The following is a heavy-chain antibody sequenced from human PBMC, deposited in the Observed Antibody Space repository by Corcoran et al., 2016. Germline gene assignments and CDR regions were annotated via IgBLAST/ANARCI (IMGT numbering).Heavy chain of an antibody. CDR2: TSYDGSNK. J-gene: IGHJ4*02. D-gene: IGHD3-10*01. Sequence: QVQLVESGGGVVQPGRSLRLSCAASGFTFSNYGMHWVRQAPGTGLEWVAVTSYDGSNKDSADSVKGRFTISRDNSKNTLSLQMTSLRVDDTAVYYCAKVGGLQSYMCQFDNWGQGALVTVSS. CDR1: GFTFSNYG. CDR3: AKVGGLQSYMCQFDN. V-gene: IGHV3-30*18.